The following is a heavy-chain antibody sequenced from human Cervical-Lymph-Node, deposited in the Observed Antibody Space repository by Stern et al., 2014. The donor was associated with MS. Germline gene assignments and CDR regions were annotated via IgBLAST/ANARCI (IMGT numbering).Heavy chain of an antibody. CDR1: GDSMRDYY. Sequence: QVQLQESGPGLVKPSDTLSLTCTVSGDSMRDYYWSWIRQPPGQGLEWIAYIYYTGTISYYNPSLEGRVTMSVATSTTKFYLELGSGTAADTAVYYCARHVGANCGGDCYSQIDFWGQGTLVTVSS. CDR2: IYYTGTIS. V-gene: IGHV4-59*08. J-gene: IGHJ4*02. CDR3: ARHVGANCGGDCYSQIDF. D-gene: IGHD2-21*02.